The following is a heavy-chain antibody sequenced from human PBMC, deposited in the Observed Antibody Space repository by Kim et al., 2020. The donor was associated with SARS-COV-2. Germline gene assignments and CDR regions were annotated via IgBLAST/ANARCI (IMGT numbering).Heavy chain of an antibody. CDR1: GFTFSSYA. J-gene: IGHJ6*04. V-gene: IGHV3-23*01. CDR3: AKSIRGVIEYYYYGMDV. Sequence: GGSLRLSCAASGFTFSSYAMSCVRQAPGKGLEWVSAISGSGGSTYSADSVKGRFTISRDNSKITLYLQMNSLRAEDTAVDYCAKSIRGVIEYYYYGMDVWGEGTTVTVYS. CDR2: ISGSGGST. D-gene: IGHD3-10*01.